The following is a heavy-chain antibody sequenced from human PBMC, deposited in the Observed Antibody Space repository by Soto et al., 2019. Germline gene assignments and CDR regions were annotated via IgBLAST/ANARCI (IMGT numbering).Heavy chain of an antibody. D-gene: IGHD3-10*02. CDR3: TTFDYSVGSVCS. CDR2: IKPGRTT. J-gene: IGHJ1*01. Sequence: GGSLRLSCEVSGLTFSNAWMNWVRQAPGKGLKRVGRIKPGRTTEYAASVTGRFTMLRDDSKNTVYLEMYRLSTEDTGFYHCTTFDYSVGSVCSWG. V-gene: IGHV3-15*07. CDR1: GLTFSNAW.